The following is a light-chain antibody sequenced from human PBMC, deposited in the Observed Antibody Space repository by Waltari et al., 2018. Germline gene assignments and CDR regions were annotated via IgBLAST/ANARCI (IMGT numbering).Light chain of an antibody. Sequence: QSALTQPPSASGSPGQSVTISCTGTSSDVGGYNYVSWYQQHPGKAPKLMIYEVNELPSGVPDRFSGSKSGNTASLTVSGLQAEDEADYYCSSYAGSNYYVFGTGTKVTVL. V-gene: IGLV2-8*01. CDR3: SSYAGSNYYV. J-gene: IGLJ1*01. CDR2: EVN. CDR1: SSDVGGYNY.